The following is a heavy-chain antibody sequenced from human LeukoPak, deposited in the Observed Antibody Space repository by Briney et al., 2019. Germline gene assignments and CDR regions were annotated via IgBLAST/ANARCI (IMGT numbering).Heavy chain of an antibody. Sequence: SETLSLTGTVSGGSISSYYWSWIRQPPGKGLEWIGYIYYSGSTNYNPSLKSRVTISVDTSKNQFSLKLSSVTAADTAVYYCARHGYYYGSGSYFDYWGQGTLVTVSS. CDR2: IYYSGST. CDR3: ARHGYYYGSGSYFDY. D-gene: IGHD3-10*01. CDR1: GGSISSYY. J-gene: IGHJ4*02. V-gene: IGHV4-59*08.